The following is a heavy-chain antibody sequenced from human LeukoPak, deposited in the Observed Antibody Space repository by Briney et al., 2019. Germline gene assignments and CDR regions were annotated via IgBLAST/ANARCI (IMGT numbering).Heavy chain of an antibody. Sequence: PSETLSLTCTVSGGSISSYYWSWIRQPPGKGLEWIGYIYYSGSTDYNPSLKSRVTISVDTSKNQFSLNLSSVTAADTAVYYCARGALNWLDPWGQGTLVTVSS. V-gene: IGHV4-59*01. J-gene: IGHJ5*02. CDR1: GGSISSYY. CDR2: IYYSGST. CDR3: ARGALNWLDP.